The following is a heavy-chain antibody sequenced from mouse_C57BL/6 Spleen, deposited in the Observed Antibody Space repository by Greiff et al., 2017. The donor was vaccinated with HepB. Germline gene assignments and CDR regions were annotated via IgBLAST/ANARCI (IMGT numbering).Heavy chain of an antibody. Sequence: VQLQQSGPELVKPGASVKISCKASGYSFTDYNMNWVKQSNGKSLEWIGVINPNYGTTSYNQKFKVKATLTVDQASTTTYMQLNSLTSEDSAVYNCARVRYDDDEYAMDYWGQGTSVTVSS. CDR1: GYSFTDYN. J-gene: IGHJ4*01. CDR3: ARVRYDDDEYAMDY. D-gene: IGHD2-4*01. CDR2: INPNYGTT. V-gene: IGHV1-39*01.